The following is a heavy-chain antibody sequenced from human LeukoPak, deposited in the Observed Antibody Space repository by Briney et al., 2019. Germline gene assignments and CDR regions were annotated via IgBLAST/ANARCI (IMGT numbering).Heavy chain of an antibody. Sequence: SVKVSCKASGGTFSSYAISWVRQAPGQGLEWMGRIIPIFGIANYAQKFQGRVTITADKSTSTAYMELSSLRSEDTAVYYCARDTAAGGSSWFDPWGQGTLVTVSS. CDR1: GGTFSSYA. CDR3: ARDTAAGGSSWFDP. D-gene: IGHD6-13*01. V-gene: IGHV1-69*04. CDR2: IIPIFGIA. J-gene: IGHJ5*02.